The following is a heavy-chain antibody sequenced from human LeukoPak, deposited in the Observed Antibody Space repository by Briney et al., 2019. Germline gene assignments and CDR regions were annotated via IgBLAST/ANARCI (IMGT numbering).Heavy chain of an antibody. Sequence: SETLSLTCTVSGGSISSYYWSWIRQPPGKGLEWIGSIYYSGSTYYNPSLKSRVTISVDTSKNQFSLKLSSVTAADTAVYYCARAKSQRGYTYGPHTYFDYWGQGTLVTVSS. CDR2: IYYSGST. J-gene: IGHJ4*02. CDR3: ARAKSQRGYTYGPHTYFDY. D-gene: IGHD5-18*01. V-gene: IGHV4-59*12. CDR1: GGSISSYY.